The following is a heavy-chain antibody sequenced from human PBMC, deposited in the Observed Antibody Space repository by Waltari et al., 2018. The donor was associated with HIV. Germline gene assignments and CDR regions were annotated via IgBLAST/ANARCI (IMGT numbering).Heavy chain of an antibody. Sequence: EVQLVESGGGLVQPGGSLRLSCAASGFTFSSYSMNWVRQAPGKGLEWGSYISSSSSTIDYAESMKGRFTISRDNAKNSLYLQMNSLRAEDTAVYYCARARTAARPFLSWGQGTLVTVSS. D-gene: IGHD6-6*01. V-gene: IGHV3-48*01. J-gene: IGHJ4*02. CDR2: ISSSSSTI. CDR1: GFTFSSYS. CDR3: ARARTAARPFLS.